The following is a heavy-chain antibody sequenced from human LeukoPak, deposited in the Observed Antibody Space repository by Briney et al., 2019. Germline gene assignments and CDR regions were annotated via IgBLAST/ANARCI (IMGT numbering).Heavy chain of an antibody. D-gene: IGHD6-19*01. CDR2: IYASGST. J-gene: IGHJ6*02. Sequence: PSETLSLTCTVSGGSINTYYWSWIRQPAGKGLEWVGRIYASGSTNYNPSLKSRVSMSLDTSKKQFSLKLDSVTAADTAVYYCARSSIAVPSSASLRYYYYTMDVWGQGTTVAVSS. CDR3: ARSSIAVPSSASLRYYYYTMDV. V-gene: IGHV4-4*07. CDR1: GGSINTYY.